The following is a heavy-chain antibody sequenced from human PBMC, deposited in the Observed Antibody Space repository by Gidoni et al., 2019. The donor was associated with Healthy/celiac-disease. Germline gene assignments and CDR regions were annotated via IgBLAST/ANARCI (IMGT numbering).Heavy chain of an antibody. D-gene: IGHD3-22*01. Sequence: QVQLQQRGAGLLKPSETLSRTCAVYGGSFGGYYWSWSRQPPGKGLELIGEINHSGSTNYNPPLKSRVTISVDTSKNQFSLKLSSVTAADTAVYYCARGHPHGDSSGYDVTFDYWGQGTLVTVSS. V-gene: IGHV4-34*01. CDR2: INHSGST. CDR3: ARGHPHGDSSGYDVTFDY. J-gene: IGHJ4*02. CDR1: GGSFGGYY.